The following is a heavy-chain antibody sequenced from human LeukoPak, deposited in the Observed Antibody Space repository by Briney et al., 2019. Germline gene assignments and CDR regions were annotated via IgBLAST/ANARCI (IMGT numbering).Heavy chain of an antibody. CDR1: GFTFSSYA. J-gene: IGHJ5*02. CDR3: AKDEHAQWPSVPNWFDP. V-gene: IGHV3-23*01. CDR2: ISGSGGST. Sequence: GGSLRLSCAASGFTFSSYAMSWVRQAPGKGLEWVSAISGSGGSTYYADSVKGRFTISRDNSKNTLYLQMNSLRAEDTAVYYCAKDEHAQWPSVPNWFDPWGQGTLVTVSS. D-gene: IGHD6-19*01.